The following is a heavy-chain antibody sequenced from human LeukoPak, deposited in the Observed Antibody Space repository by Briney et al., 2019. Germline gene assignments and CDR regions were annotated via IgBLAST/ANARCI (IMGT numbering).Heavy chain of an antibody. CDR1: GGSFSGYY. D-gene: IGHD7-27*01. J-gene: IGHJ3*01. Sequence: SETLSLTCAVYGGSFSGYYCSWIRQPPGKGLEWIGEINHSGSTNYNPSLKSRVSISLETSKNRFSLKVTSVTAADTAVYYCAAGWGIDAFDFWGQGTLVTVAS. CDR3: AAGWGIDAFDF. V-gene: IGHV4-34*01. CDR2: INHSGST.